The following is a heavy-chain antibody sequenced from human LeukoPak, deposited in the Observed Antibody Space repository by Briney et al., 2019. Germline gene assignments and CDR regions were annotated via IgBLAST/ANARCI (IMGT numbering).Heavy chain of an antibody. CDR2: INFDGSTT. Sequence: GGSLRLSCAASGFTFSSYWMHWVRQAPGKGLVWVSRINFDGSTTNYADSVKGRFTISRDNAKNTLYLQMNSLRAEDTAVYYRGRGAGRSYYLDYWGQGALVTVSS. CDR3: GRGAGRSYYLDY. V-gene: IGHV3-74*01. J-gene: IGHJ4*02. CDR1: GFTFSSYW. D-gene: IGHD1-26*01.